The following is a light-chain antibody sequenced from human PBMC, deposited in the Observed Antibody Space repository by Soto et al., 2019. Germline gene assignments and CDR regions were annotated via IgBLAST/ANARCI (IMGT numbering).Light chain of an antibody. CDR2: DVS. CDR3: QQRSNWPRT. V-gene: IGKV3-11*01. J-gene: IGKJ1*01. Sequence: IVLTQSPATLSLSPGKRATHSCRASQNITNYLIWYQHKPGQAPRLLIYDVSNRATGIPARFSGSGSGTDFTLTISSLEPEDFAVYYCQQRSNWPRTFGQGTKVDIK. CDR1: QNITNY.